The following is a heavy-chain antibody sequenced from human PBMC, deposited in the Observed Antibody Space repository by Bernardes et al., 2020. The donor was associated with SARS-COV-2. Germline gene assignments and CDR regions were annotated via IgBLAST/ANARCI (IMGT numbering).Heavy chain of an antibody. D-gene: IGHD3-22*01. Sequence: GGSLRLSCATSGITFPSYDMAWVRQAPGKGLEWVSTISAISNTHYADPVKGRFTISRDDANNALHLQMNSLRAEDTATYYCTTELQYDNIYWGQGALVTVSS. J-gene: IGHJ4*02. CDR1: GITFPSYD. CDR3: TTELQYDNIY. CDR2: ISAISNT. V-gene: IGHV3-23*01.